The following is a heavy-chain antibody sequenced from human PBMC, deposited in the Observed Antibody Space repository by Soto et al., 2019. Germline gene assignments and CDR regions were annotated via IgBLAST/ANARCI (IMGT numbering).Heavy chain of an antibody. CDR3: ARLGYYGSGSYYPHIDY. Sequence: PSETLSLTCTVSGGSVSSGSYYWSWIRQPPGKGLEWIGYIYYSGSTNYNPSLKSRVTISVDTSKNQFSLKLSSVTAADTAVYYCARLGYYGSGSYYPHIDYWGQGTLVTVSS. D-gene: IGHD3-10*01. V-gene: IGHV4-61*01. CDR2: IYYSGST. CDR1: GGSVSSGSYY. J-gene: IGHJ4*02.